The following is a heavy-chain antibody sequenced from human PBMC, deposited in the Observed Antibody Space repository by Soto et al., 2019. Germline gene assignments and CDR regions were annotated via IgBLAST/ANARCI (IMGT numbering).Heavy chain of an antibody. V-gene: IGHV3-49*03. Sequence: LRLSCTGSGFTFSDYAISWSRQAPGKGLEWVGVIRSKAYGETADYAASVKGRFTTLGDDSKSIAYLQMNSLQSEDTGVYYCTKYTYTSRYSYFGMDVWGHGTTVTVSS. CDR2: IRSKAYGETA. CDR1: GFTFSDYA. D-gene: IGHD2-2*01. J-gene: IGHJ6*02. CDR3: TKYTYTSRYSYFGMDV.